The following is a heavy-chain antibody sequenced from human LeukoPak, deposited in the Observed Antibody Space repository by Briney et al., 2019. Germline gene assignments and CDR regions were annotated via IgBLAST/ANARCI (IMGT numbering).Heavy chain of an antibody. CDR1: GGTFSSYA. CDR2: IIPIFGTA. V-gene: IGHV1-69*05. CDR3: ASGYCGGGSCYPGYYFDY. D-gene: IGHD2-15*01. Sequence: ASVKVSCKASGGTFSSYAISWVRQAPGQGLEWMGRIIPIFGTANYAQKFQGRVTITTDESTSTAYMELSSLRSEDTAVYYCASGYCGGGSCYPGYYFDYWGQGTLVTVSS. J-gene: IGHJ4*02.